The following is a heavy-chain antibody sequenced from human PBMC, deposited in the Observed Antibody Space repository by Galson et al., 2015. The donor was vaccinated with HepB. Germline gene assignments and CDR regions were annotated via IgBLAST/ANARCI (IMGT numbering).Heavy chain of an antibody. J-gene: IGHJ4*02. D-gene: IGHD2-2*03. Sequence: SLRLSCAASGFTFSSYEMNWVRQAPGKGLEWVSYISSSGSTIYYADSVKGRFTISRDDSKSIAYLQMNSLKTEDTAVYYCTRPGYCSSTSCNYYFDYWGQGTLVTVSS. CDR3: TRPGYCSSTSCNYYFDY. V-gene: IGHV3-48*03. CDR1: GFTFSSYE. CDR2: ISSSGSTI.